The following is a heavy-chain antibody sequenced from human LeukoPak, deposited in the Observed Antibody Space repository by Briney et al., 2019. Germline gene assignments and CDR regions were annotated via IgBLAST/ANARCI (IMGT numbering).Heavy chain of an antibody. Sequence: GGSLRLSCAASGFTFRSFEMNWVRQAPGKGLEWVSYINIDSITVNYADSVKGRFTISRDNAKNSLYLQMNSLRAEDTAVYYCSTAKFDNWGQGTLVTVSS. J-gene: IGHJ4*02. CDR1: GFTFRSFE. CDR3: STAKFDN. V-gene: IGHV3-48*03. CDR2: INIDSITV.